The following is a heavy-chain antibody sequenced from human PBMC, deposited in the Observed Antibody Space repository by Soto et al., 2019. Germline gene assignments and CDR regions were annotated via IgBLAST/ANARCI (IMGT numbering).Heavy chain of an antibody. Sequence: QVKLVESGGGVVQPGGSLRLSCAASGYSFRSYGMHWVRQAPGKGLEWVALIWYDGSNEYYADSVQGRFTISRDNSETTVYLQMNSLSVEDTAIYYCARERGFVRGVLRYYLDYWGQGNLVTVSS. J-gene: IGHJ4*02. D-gene: IGHD3-10*01. CDR2: IWYDGSNE. CDR3: ARERGFVRGVLRYYLDY. CDR1: GYSFRSYG. V-gene: IGHV3-33*01.